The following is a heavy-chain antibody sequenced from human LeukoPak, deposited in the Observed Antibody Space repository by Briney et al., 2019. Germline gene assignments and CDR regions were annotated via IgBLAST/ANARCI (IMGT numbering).Heavy chain of an antibody. D-gene: IGHD4-17*01. J-gene: IGHJ6*02. Sequence: PGGSLRLSCAASGFAFSCYAMHWVRQAPGKGLEWVAVISYDGSNKYYADSVKGRFTISRDNSKNTLYLQMNSLRAEDTAVYYCARASPTTVTTIYGMDVWGQGTTVTVSS. V-gene: IGHV3-30-3*01. CDR3: ARASPTTVTTIYGMDV. CDR1: GFAFSCYA. CDR2: ISYDGSNK.